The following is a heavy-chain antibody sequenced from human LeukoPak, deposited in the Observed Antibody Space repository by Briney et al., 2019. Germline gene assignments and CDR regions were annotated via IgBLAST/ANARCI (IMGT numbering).Heavy chain of an antibody. CDR2: MNPNSGNT. V-gene: IGHV1-8*03. Sequence: ASVKVSCKASGYTFTSCDINWLRQATGQGLEWMGLMNPNSGNTGYTQNFQGRVTFTRNTSIRTAYMELSRLRSQDTAVYYCVRGASRSFDLWGPGTLVTVSS. CDR1: GYTFTSCD. CDR3: VRGASRSFDL. J-gene: IGHJ4*02.